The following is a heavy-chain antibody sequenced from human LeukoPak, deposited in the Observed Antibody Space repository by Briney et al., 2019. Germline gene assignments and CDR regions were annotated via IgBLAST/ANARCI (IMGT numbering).Heavy chain of an antibody. CDR2: ISSSGSTI. V-gene: IGHV3-11*01. CDR1: GFTFSDYY. D-gene: IGHD2-8*01. CDR3: ARVVPIVLIPMDAFDI. Sequence: PGGSLRLSCAASGFTFSDYYMSWIRQAPGKGLEWVSYISSSGSTIYYADSVKGRFTIPRDNAKNSLYLQMNSLRAEDTALYYCARVVPIVLIPMDAFDIWGQGTMVTVSS. J-gene: IGHJ3*02.